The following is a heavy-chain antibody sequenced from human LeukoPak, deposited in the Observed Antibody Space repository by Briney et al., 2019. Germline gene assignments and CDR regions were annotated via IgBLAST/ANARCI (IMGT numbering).Heavy chain of an antibody. Sequence: PGGSLRLSCAASGFTFSSYWMHWFRQAPGTGLVWVSRITSDGSGTTYADSVKGRFTISRDNAKNTLYLHMNGLRAEDTAVYYCARGYINYPDFWGQGILVTVSS. D-gene: IGHD4-11*01. CDR3: ARGYINYPDF. CDR2: ITSDGSGT. J-gene: IGHJ4*02. V-gene: IGHV3-74*01. CDR1: GFTFSSYW.